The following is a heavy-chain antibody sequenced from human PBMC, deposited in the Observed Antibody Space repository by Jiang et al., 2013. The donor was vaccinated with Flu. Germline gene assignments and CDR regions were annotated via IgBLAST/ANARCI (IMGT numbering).Heavy chain of an antibody. Sequence: GLVKPSETLSLTCTVSGGSISTYFWNWIRQSPGKGLEWIGFISYRGSTKYNPSLKSRVTISVDTSKNQFSLKLSSVTAADTAVYYCARPVRRLLWFGEEQVWFDPWGQGTLVTVSS. V-gene: IGHV4-59*12. CDR2: ISYRGST. D-gene: IGHD3-10*01. CDR3: ARPVRRLLWFGEEQVWFDP. J-gene: IGHJ5*02. CDR1: GGSISTYF.